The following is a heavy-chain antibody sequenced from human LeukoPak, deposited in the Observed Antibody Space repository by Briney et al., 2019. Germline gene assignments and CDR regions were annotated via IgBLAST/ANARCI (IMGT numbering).Heavy chain of an antibody. CDR2: IYYSGST. CDR1: GGSIISGGYY. Sequence: SETLSLTCTVSGGSIISGGYYWSWLRQHPGKGLEWIGYIYYSGSTYYNPSLKSRVTISVDTSKNQFSLTLSSVTAADTAVYYCARGSYYYGSGSYYYFDYWGQGTLVTVSS. J-gene: IGHJ4*02. D-gene: IGHD3-10*01. CDR3: ARGSYYYGSGSYYYFDY. V-gene: IGHV4-31*03.